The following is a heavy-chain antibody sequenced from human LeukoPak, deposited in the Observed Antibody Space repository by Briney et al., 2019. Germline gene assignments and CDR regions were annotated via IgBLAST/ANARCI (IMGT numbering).Heavy chain of an antibody. CDR3: ARGFEYSSSSVDFDY. CDR1: GGSISSYY. J-gene: IGHJ4*02. Sequence: SETLSLTCTVSGGSISSYYWSWIRQPPGKGLEWIGYIYYSGSTNYNPSLKSRVTISVDTSKNQFSLKLSSVTAADTAVYYCARGFEYSSSSVDFDYWGQGTLVTVSS. V-gene: IGHV4-59*01. D-gene: IGHD6-6*01. CDR2: IYYSGST.